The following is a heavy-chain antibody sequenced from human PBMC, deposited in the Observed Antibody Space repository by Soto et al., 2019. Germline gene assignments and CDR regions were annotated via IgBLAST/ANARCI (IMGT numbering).Heavy chain of an antibody. V-gene: IGHV4-34*01. CDR1: DGCLNGYF. Sequence: SETLSLTCGVNDGCLNGYFWSWIRQSPGKGLEWIGEINPSGSTSHNPSLKSRVTLSIDTSKNQFSLRLSSVTAADTAVYYCAPLSVSLSGPYGIHVWGQGTTVTVYS. D-gene: IGHD2-15*01. CDR3: APLSVSLSGPYGIHV. J-gene: IGHJ6*02. CDR2: INPSGST.